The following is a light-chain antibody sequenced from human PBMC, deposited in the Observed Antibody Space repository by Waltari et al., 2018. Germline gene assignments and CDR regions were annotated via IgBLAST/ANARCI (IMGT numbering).Light chain of an antibody. Sequence: QSALTHPASVYGSPGLSITNSCTGISSDDGGFDYVCWYQHHPNKAPKLLIYDVNNRPSGVSNRFSGSKSGNTASLTISGLQAEDEADYYCSSYTSRNTLLFGGGTKLTAL. CDR1: SSDDGGFDY. V-gene: IGLV2-14*03. J-gene: IGLJ2*01. CDR2: DVN. CDR3: SSYTSRNTLL.